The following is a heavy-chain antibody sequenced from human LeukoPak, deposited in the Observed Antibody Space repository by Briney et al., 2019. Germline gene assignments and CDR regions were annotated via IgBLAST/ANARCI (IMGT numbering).Heavy chain of an antibody. V-gene: IGHV4-31*03. CDR2: IHCTGNT. CDR3: ARSHYYDSSPHFFDY. Sequence: SETLSLTCSVSGGSISSGTYYWGWIRQSPGKGLEWIGYIHCTGNTYYNPSLKSRVTISVDTSKNQFALKLSSVTAADTAVYYCARSHYYDSSPHFFDYWGQGTLVTVSS. J-gene: IGHJ4*02. D-gene: IGHD3-22*01. CDR1: GGSISSGTYY.